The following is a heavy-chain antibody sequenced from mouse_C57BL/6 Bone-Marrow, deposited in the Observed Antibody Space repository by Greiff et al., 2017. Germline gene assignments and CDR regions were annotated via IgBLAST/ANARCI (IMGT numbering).Heavy chain of an antibody. D-gene: IGHD2-4*01. V-gene: IGHV1-85*01. CDR3: ARSADDYEVYWYFDV. CDR2: IYPRDGST. CDR1: GYTFTSYD. J-gene: IGHJ1*03. Sequence: QVQLQQSGPELVKPGASVKLSCKASGYTFTSYDINWVKQRPGQGLEWIGWIYPRDGSTKYNEKFKGKATLTVDTSSSTAYMELHILTSEDSAVYFCARSADDYEVYWYFDVWGTGTTVTVSS.